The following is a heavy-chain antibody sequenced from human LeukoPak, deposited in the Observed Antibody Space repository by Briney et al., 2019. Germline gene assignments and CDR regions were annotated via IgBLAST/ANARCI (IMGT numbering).Heavy chain of an antibody. D-gene: IGHD6-19*01. V-gene: IGHV3-21*01. CDR1: GFTFSSYS. CDR3: ARDLGHGWSNYFDY. CDR2: ISSSSSYI. Sequence: PGGSLRLSCAASGFTFSSYSMNWVRQAPGKGLEWVSSISSSSSYIYYADSVKGRFTISGDNAKNSLYLQMNSLRAEDTAVYYCARDLGHGWSNYFDYWGQGTLVTVSS. J-gene: IGHJ4*02.